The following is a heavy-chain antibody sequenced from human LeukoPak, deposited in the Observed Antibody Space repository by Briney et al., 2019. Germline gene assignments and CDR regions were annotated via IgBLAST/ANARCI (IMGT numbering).Heavy chain of an antibody. CDR1: GFTFNFW. Sequence: GGSLRLSCAASGFTFNFWMSWVRQAPGRGLEWVATIRQDGREENYADSVKGRFTVSRDNAKNSTYLQMNSLGVDETAVYYCVRDRALAHFDHWGQGALVTVSS. V-gene: IGHV3-7*01. D-gene: IGHD1-1*01. CDR3: VRDRALAHFDH. CDR2: IRQDGREE. J-gene: IGHJ4*02.